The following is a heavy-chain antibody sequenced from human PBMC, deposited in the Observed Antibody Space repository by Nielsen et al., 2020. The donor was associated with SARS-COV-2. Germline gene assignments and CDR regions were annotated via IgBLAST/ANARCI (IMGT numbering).Heavy chain of an antibody. D-gene: IGHD6-19*01. CDR3: ARDRRVQWLGHYYYYYGMDV. CDR1: GDSVSSNSAA. CDR2: TYYRSKWYN. J-gene: IGHJ6*02. Sequence: SETLSLTCAISGDSVSSNSAAWNWIRQSPSRGLEWLGRTYYRSKWYNDYAVSVKSRITINPDTSKNQFSLQLNSVTPEDTAVYYCARDRRVQWLGHYYYYYGMDVWGQGTTVTVSS. V-gene: IGHV6-1*01.